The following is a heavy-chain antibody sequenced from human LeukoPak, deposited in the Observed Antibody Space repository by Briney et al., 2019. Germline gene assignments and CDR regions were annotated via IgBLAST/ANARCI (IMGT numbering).Heavy chain of an antibody. J-gene: IGHJ4*02. CDR1: GGTFSSYA. CDR3: ARGRRYVWGSYRYDY. V-gene: IGHV1-69*13. Sequence: RASVKVSCKASGGTFSSYAISWVRQAPGQGLEWMGGIIPIFGTANYAQKFQGRVTITADESTSTAYMELSSLRSEDTAVYYCARGRRYVWGSYRYDYWGQGTLVTVSS. CDR2: IIPIFGTA. D-gene: IGHD3-16*02.